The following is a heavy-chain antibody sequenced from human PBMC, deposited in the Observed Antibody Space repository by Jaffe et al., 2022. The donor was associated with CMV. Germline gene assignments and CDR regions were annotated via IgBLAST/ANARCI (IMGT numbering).Heavy chain of an antibody. CDR1: GFTFSSYW. J-gene: IGHJ5*02. CDR3: ARQAVVVVNWFDP. Sequence: EVQLVESGGGLVQPGGSLRLSCAASGFTFSSYWMSWVRQAPGKGLEWVANIKQDGSEKYYVDSVKGRFTISRDNAKNSLYLQMNSLRAEDTAVYYCARQAVVVVNWFDPWGQGTLVTVSS. CDR2: IKQDGSEK. D-gene: IGHD3-22*01. V-gene: IGHV3-7*01.